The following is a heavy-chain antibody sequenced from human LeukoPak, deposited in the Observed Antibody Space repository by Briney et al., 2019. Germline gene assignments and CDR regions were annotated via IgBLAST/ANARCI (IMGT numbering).Heavy chain of an antibody. Sequence: GGSLRLSCSASGFTFSSYAMHWVRQASGKGLEWVGRIRSKANSYATAYAASAKGRFTISRDDSKNTAYLQMNSLKTEDTAVYYCTPSLYDILTGSDYWGQGTLVTVSS. CDR2: IRSKANSYAT. CDR1: GFTFSSYA. CDR3: TPSLYDILTGSDY. D-gene: IGHD3-9*01. V-gene: IGHV3-73*01. J-gene: IGHJ4*02.